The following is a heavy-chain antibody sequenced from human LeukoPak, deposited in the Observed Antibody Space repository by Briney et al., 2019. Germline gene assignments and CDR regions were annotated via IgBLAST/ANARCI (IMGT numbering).Heavy chain of an antibody. CDR3: ARGVRGSYLSAF. V-gene: IGHV1-2*02. CDR1: GYTFTDFY. J-gene: IGHJ4*02. D-gene: IGHD1-26*01. CDR2: INPKLDGS. Sequence: ASVKVFCKTSGYTFTDFYIHWVRQAPGQGLEWQGWINPKLDGSHYAERFEGRVTLTRDTSITTAYMELSDLTHDDTAIYYCARGVRGSYLSAFWGQGTLVTVSS.